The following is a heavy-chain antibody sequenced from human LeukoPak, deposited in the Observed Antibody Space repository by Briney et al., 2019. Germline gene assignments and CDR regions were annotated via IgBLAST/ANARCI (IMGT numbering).Heavy chain of an antibody. D-gene: IGHD5-18*01. CDR2: IIPIFGIA. J-gene: IGHJ5*02. V-gene: IGHV1-69*04. Sequence: KWMGRIIPIFGIANYAQKFQGRVTITADKSTSTAYMELSSLRSEDTAVYYCARERGEQLWNSFDPWGQGTLVTVSS. CDR3: ARERGEQLWNSFDP.